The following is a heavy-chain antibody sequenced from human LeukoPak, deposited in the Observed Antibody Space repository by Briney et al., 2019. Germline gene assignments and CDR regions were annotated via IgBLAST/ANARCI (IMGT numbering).Heavy chain of an antibody. CDR2: IYYSGST. Sequence: PSETLSLTCTVSGGSISSYYWSWIRQPPGKGLEWIGYIYYSGSTNYNPSLKSRVTISVDTSKNQFSLKLSSVTAADTAVYYCARVRIPSVATTHYYYYYMDVWGKGTTVTISS. CDR3: ARVRIPSVATTHYYYYYMDV. CDR1: GGSISSYY. J-gene: IGHJ6*03. D-gene: IGHD5-12*01. V-gene: IGHV4-59*01.